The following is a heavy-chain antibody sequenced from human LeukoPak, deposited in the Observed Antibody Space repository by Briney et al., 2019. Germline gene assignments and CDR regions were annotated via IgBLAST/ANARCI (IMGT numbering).Heavy chain of an antibody. V-gene: IGHV1-69*05. CDR2: IIPIFGTA. CDR1: GGTFSSYA. D-gene: IGHD4-17*01. J-gene: IGHJ6*03. CDR3: ARAPVTTGPYYYYMDV. Sequence: ASVKVSCKASGGTFSSYAISWVRQAPGQGLEWMGGIIPIFGTANYAQKFQGRVTITRSTSISTAYMELSSLRSEDTAVYYCARAPVTTGPYYYYMDVWGKGTTVTVSS.